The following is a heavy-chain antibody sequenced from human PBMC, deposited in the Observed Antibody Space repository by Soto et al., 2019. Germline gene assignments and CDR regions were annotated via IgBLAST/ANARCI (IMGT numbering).Heavy chain of an antibody. CDR1: GGSISISNW. J-gene: IGHJ6*03. Sequence: QVQLQESGPGLVKPSETLSLTCAVSGGSISISNWWSWVRQTPGKGLEWIGQIHDSGSTNYSPSRTSPVTISVDKSKNQFSLKTNSVSAADTAVYYCARGGSYFYMDVWGKGTTVTVSS. V-gene: IGHV4-4*02. D-gene: IGHD1-26*01. CDR2: IHDSGST. CDR3: ARGGSYFYMDV.